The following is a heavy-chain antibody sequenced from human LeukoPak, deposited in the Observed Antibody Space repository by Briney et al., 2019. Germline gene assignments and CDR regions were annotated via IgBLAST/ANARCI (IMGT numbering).Heavy chain of an antibody. Sequence: PGGSLRLSCAASGFTFSLTWMSWVRHSPGKGLEWVANINGDGSEEYYVDSVKGRFTISRANARSSLYLQMNSLRGEDTAVYYCARDPDSDNAWGWFDSWGQGTVVTVSS. CDR2: INGDGSEE. D-gene: IGHD3-16*01. V-gene: IGHV3-7*01. J-gene: IGHJ5*01. CDR1: GFTFSLTW. CDR3: ARDPDSDNAWGWFDS.